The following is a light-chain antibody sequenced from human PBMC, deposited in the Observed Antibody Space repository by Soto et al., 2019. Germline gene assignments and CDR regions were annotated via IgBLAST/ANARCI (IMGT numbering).Light chain of an antibody. CDR2: GAS. Sequence: EIELAQTPGILSSAPGERANLSCRASQSVSSSASAWYQQKPGQAPRLLLYGASSRATGIPDRFSGSGSGTDFTLTISRLEPEDFAVYYCQQYGSSPSITFGQGTRLEIK. CDR3: QQYGSSPSIT. J-gene: IGKJ5*01. V-gene: IGKV3-20*01. CDR1: QSVSSSA.